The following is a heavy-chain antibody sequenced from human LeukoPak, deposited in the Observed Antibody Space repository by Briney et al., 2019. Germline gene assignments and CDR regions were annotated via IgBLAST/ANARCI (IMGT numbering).Heavy chain of an antibody. CDR3: GEKLGGGSGEGFDI. V-gene: IGHV3-33*01. D-gene: IGHD3-10*01. CDR1: GFTFSSYG. CDR2: IWYDGNNK. J-gene: IGHJ3*02. Sequence: GGSLRLSCAASGFTFSSYGMHWVRQAPGKGLGWVAVIWYDGNNKYYADSVKGRFTISRDNSKNTLYLQMNSLRAEDTAVYYWGEKLGGGSGEGFDIWGQGTMVTVSS.